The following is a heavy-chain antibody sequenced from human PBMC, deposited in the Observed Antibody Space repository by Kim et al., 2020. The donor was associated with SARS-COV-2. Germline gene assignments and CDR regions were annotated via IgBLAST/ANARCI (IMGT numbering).Heavy chain of an antibody. Sequence: GGSLRLSCAASGFTFSSYSMNWVRQAPGKGLEWVSSISSSSSYIYYADSVKGRFTISRDNAKNSLCLQMNSLRAEDTAVYYCARVPVVAATPVSDKTNYYYYGMDVWGQGTTVTVSS. CDR1: GFTFSSYS. J-gene: IGHJ6*02. CDR3: ARVPVVAATPVSDKTNYYYYGMDV. CDR2: ISSSSSYI. D-gene: IGHD2-15*01. V-gene: IGHV3-21*01.